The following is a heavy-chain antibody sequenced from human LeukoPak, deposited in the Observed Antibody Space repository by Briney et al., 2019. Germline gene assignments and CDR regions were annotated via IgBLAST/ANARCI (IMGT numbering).Heavy chain of an antibody. CDR1: GYTFTSHD. CDR2: MNPNSGNT. D-gene: IGHD2-2*01. Sequence: GASVKVSCKASGYTFTSHDINWVRQATGQGLEWMGWMNPNSGNTGYAQKFQGRVTITADESTSTAYMELSSLRSEDTAVYYCARAPYCSSTSCLPWFDPWGQGTLVTVSS. V-gene: IGHV1-8*01. J-gene: IGHJ5*02. CDR3: ARAPYCSSTSCLPWFDP.